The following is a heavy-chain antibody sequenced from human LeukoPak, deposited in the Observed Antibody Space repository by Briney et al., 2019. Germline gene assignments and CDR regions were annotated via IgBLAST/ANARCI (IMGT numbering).Heavy chain of an antibody. CDR1: GFTVSSRY. J-gene: IGHJ4*02. CDR2: IHGDGRT. D-gene: IGHD2-21*02. CDR3: ARGESSDCTCIDY. V-gene: IGHV3-53*01. Sequence: GGSLRLSCAPSGFTVSSRYMSWVRQPPGKGLEWVSVIHGDGRTYYADSVKGRFTISRDNYKNSLYLQMNSLRAEDTAVYYCARGESSDCTCIDYWGQGTLVSVSS.